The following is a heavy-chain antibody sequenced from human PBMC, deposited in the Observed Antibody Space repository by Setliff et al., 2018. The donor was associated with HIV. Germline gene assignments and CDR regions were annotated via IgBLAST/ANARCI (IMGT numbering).Heavy chain of an antibody. CDR2: IHTSGSS. Sequence: SETLSLTCTVSGGSISSGSYYWSWIRQPAGKGLEWIGHIHTSGSSSYNPSLKSRVIIPLDTSKNQISLKLNSVTAADTAVYYCARDLLGSSSLVDYWGQGTLVTVSS. CDR3: ARDLLGSSSLVDY. J-gene: IGHJ4*02. V-gene: IGHV4-61*09. CDR1: GGSISSGSYY. D-gene: IGHD6-6*01.